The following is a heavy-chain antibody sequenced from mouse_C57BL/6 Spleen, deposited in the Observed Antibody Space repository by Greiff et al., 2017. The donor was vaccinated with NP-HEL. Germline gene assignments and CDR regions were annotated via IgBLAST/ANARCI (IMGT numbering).Heavy chain of an antibody. D-gene: IGHD1-1*01. J-gene: IGHJ4*01. V-gene: IGHV3-6*01. CDR3: AREGVLRSHYYAMDY. CDR2: ISYDGSN. Sequence: EVQLQESGPGLVKPSQSLSLTCSVPGYSITSGYYWNWIRQFPGNKLEWMGYISYDGSNNYNPSLKNRISITRDTSKNQFFLKLNSVTTEDTATYYCAREGVLRSHYYAMDYWGQGTSVTVSS. CDR1: GYSITSGYY.